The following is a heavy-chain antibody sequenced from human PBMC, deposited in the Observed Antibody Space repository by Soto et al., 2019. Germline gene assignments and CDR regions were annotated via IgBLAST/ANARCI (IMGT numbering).Heavy chain of an antibody. J-gene: IGHJ6*02. CDR1: GFTFSSYA. CDR3: ASLRTVAHYYYGMDV. V-gene: IGHV3-30-3*01. Sequence: QVQLVESGGGVVQPGRSLRLSCAASGFTFSSYAMHWVRQAPGKGLEWVAVISYDGSNKYYADSVKGRFTISRDNSKNTQYQQMNSRRDEDTAVYYCASLRTVAHYYYGMDVWGQGTTVTVSS. D-gene: IGHD4-17*01. CDR2: ISYDGSNK.